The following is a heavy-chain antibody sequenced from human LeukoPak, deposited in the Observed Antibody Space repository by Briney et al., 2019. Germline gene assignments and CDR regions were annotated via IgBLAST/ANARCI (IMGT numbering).Heavy chain of an antibody. J-gene: IGHJ4*02. V-gene: IGHV3-7*01. Sequence: GWSLRLSCAASGFSFNSDWMDWVRQAPGKGLEWVANIKHDESEKNYLDSVKGRFTISRDNAQNSLYLQMNGLRVEDTAVYYCTRRLDDWGQGTLATVSS. D-gene: IGHD3-16*01. CDR2: IKHDESEK. CDR1: GFSFNSDW. CDR3: TRRLDD.